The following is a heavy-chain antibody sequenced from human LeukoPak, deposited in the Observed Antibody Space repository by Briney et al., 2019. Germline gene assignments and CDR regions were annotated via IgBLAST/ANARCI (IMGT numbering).Heavy chain of an antibody. Sequence: GGSLRLSCIASGIPFSDYYMNWIRQAPGKGLEWISYISSSSSYSDYADSVKGRFTISRDNAKSALYFQLNSLRLEDTAVYYCAAGTAADFWGQGTLVTVSS. CDR3: AAGTAADF. CDR2: ISSSSSYS. CDR1: GIPFSDYY. V-gene: IGHV3-11*03. J-gene: IGHJ4*02. D-gene: IGHD6-13*01.